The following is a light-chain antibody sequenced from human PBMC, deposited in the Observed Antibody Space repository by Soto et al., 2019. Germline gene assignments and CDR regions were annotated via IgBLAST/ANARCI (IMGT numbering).Light chain of an antibody. CDR3: SSYTSRSTLGV. CDR2: DVS. V-gene: IGLV2-14*03. CDR1: NSDIGGYNY. Sequence: QSALTQPASVSGSPGQSITISCTGTNSDIGGYNYVSWYQQHPGKAPKLMIYDVSNRPSGVSYRFSGSKSGNTASLTISGLQAEDGADYYCSSYTSRSTLGVFGGGTMLAVL. J-gene: IGLJ2*01.